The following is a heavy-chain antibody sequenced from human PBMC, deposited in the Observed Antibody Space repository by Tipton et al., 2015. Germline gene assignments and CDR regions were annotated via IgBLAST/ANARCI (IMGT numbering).Heavy chain of an antibody. CDR2: IMPIFGTS. Sequence: QLVQSGAEVKKPGSSVKVSCKASGGTFNSYVISWVRQAPGQGLEWMGGIMPIFGTSSYAQKFHQGRITITADESTSTVYLELSSLRSDDTAVYYCARSTSPGHYDFWSGPRPGYFYGMDVWGQGSTVIVSS. V-gene: IGHV1-69*01. D-gene: IGHD3-3*01. CDR1: GGTFNSYV. CDR3: ARSTSPGHYDFWSGPRPGYFYGMDV. J-gene: IGHJ6*02.